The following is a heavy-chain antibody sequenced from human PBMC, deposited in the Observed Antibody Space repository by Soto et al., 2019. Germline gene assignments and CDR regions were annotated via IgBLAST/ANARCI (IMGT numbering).Heavy chain of an antibody. D-gene: IGHD3-16*01. Sequence: QVQLQESGPGLVKPSGTLSLSCAVSGGSISSSHWWTWVRQPPGQGLEWSGEIYHSGSTNYNPSVKSRVTISVDTSRNQFSLNLSSVTAADTAVYYCASSGGGEDYWGQGILVTVSS. V-gene: IGHV4-4*02. J-gene: IGHJ4*02. CDR2: IYHSGST. CDR1: GGSISSSHW. CDR3: ASSGGGEDY.